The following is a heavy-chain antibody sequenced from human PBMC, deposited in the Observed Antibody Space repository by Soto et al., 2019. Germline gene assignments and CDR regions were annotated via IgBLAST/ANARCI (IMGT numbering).Heavy chain of an antibody. J-gene: IGHJ4*02. D-gene: IGHD3-10*01. V-gene: IGHV4-30-4*01. CDR1: GGSISSADFF. CDR2: IYYSGTT. Sequence: LSLTCTVSGGSISSADFFWTWLRQPPGKGLEWLGYIYYSGTTYYSPSLKGRLIISIDTPRNQFSLSLNSVTAADTAVYFCAREPYLPMARNDFWGQGAQVTVSS. CDR3: AREPYLPMARNDF.